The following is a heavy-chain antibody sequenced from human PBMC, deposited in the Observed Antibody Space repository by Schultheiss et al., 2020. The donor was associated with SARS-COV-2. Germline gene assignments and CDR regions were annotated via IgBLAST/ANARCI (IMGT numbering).Heavy chain of an antibody. V-gene: IGHV4-39*07. J-gene: IGHJ5*02. CDR2: IYYSGST. D-gene: IGHD2-15*01. Sequence: SETLSLTCTVSGGSISSSSYYWGWIRQPPGKGLEWIGYIYYSGSTYYNPSLKSRVTISVDTSKNQFSLRLSSVTAADTAVYYCARDGAGVDGRWFGPWGQGTLVTVSS. CDR3: ARDGAGVDGRWFGP. CDR1: GGSISSSSYY.